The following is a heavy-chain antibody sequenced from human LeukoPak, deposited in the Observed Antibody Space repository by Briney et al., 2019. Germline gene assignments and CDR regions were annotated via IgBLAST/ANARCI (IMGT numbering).Heavy chain of an antibody. Sequence: GGSLRLSCAASGFIFSRYWMYWVRQAPGKGLEWVASIKLDGSEQYYVDSVKGRFTISRDNAKSSLYLQMNSLRAEDTAVYFCATAPARARLDYWGQGALVTVSS. J-gene: IGHJ4*02. V-gene: IGHV3-7*01. CDR2: IKLDGSEQ. D-gene: IGHD6-6*01. CDR3: ATAPARARLDY. CDR1: GFIFSRYW.